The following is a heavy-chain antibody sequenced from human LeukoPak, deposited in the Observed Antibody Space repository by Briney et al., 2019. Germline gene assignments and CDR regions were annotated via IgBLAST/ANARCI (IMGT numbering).Heavy chain of an antibody. J-gene: IGHJ6*03. CDR3: ARDKTDIVVVPAASDYYYMDV. V-gene: IGHV1-69*05. CDR1: GGTFSSYA. D-gene: IGHD2-2*01. CDR2: IIPIFGTA. Sequence: ASVKVSCTASGGTFSSYAISWVRQAPGQGLEWMGGIIPIFGTANYAQKFQGRVTITTDESTSTAYMELSSLRSEDTAVYYCARDKTDIVVVPAASDYYYMDVWGKGTTVTVSS.